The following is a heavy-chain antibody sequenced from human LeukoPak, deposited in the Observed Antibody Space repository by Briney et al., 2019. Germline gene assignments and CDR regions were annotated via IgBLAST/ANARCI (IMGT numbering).Heavy chain of an antibody. CDR1: GFTFSSYG. CDR3: AKEDGPQGGMDV. J-gene: IGHJ6*02. D-gene: IGHD2-8*01. V-gene: IGHV3-33*06. CDR2: IWYDGSNK. Sequence: GGSLRLSCAASGFTFSSYGMHWVRQAPGKGLEWVAVIWYDGSNKYYADSVKGRFTISRDNSKNTLYLQMNSLRAEDTAVYYCAKEDGPQGGMDVWGQGTTVTVSS.